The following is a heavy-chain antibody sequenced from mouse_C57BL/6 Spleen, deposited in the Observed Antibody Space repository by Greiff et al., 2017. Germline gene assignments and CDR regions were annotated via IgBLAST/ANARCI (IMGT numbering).Heavy chain of an antibody. J-gene: IGHJ1*03. CDR2: ISDGGSYT. V-gene: IGHV5-4*01. D-gene: IGHD1-1*01. CDR1: GFTFSSYA. Sequence: EVQRVESGGGLVKPGGSLKLSCAASGFTFSSYAMSWVRQTPEKRLEWVATISDGGSYTYYPDNVKGRFTISRDNAKNNLYLQMSHLKSEDTAMYYCARDGLDTTVVAHWYFDVWGTGTTVTVSS. CDR3: ARDGLDTTVVAHWYFDV.